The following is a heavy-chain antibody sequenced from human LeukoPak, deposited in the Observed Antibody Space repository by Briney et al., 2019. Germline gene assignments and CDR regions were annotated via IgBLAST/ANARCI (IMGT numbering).Heavy chain of an antibody. J-gene: IGHJ4*02. D-gene: IGHD1-20*01. CDR3: AGFNSYYFDY. CDR2: IYYSGST. V-gene: IGHV4-59*01. CDR1: GGSISSYY. Sequence: SETLSLTCTVFGGSISSYYWSWIRQPPGKGLEWIGYIYYSGSTNYNPSLKSRVTISVDTSKNQFSLKLSSVTAADTAVYYCAGFNSYYFDYWGQGTLVTVSS.